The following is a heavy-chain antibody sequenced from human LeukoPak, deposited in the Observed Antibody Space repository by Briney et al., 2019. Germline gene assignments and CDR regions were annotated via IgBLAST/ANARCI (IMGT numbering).Heavy chain of an antibody. J-gene: IGHJ4*02. CDR3: ASRYSYGLIDY. Sequence: PSETLSLTCTVSGGSISSSSYYWGWIRQPPGKGLEWIGSIYYSGSTYYNPSLKSRVTISVDTSKNQFSLKLSSVTAADTAVYYCASRYSYGLIDYWGQGTLVTVSS. CDR1: GGSISSSSYY. V-gene: IGHV4-39*07. CDR2: IYYSGST. D-gene: IGHD5-18*01.